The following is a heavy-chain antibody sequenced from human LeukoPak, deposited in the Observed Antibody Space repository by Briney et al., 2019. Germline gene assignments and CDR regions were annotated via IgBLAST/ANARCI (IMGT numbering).Heavy chain of an antibody. CDR2: TAFNGSNNDYVT. CDR3: ARDGGSGWRGTVRF. J-gene: IGHJ3*01. Sequence: GGSLRLSCAASGFTFSNHGMHWVRQAPGKGLEWVAVTAFNGSNNDYVTSYANSVKGRFTISRDNPKNTLYPQMNSLRAEDTAVYYCARDGGSGWRGTVRFWGQGTMLIVSS. V-gene: IGHV3-30*03. CDR1: GFTFSNHG. D-gene: IGHD6-19*01.